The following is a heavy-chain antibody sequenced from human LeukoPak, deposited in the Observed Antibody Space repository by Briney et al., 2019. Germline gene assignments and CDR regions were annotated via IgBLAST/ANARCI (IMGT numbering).Heavy chain of an antibody. D-gene: IGHD3-16*01. V-gene: IGHV3-23*01. J-gene: IGHJ4*02. CDR3: AKTNDYGRLGYYFDY. CDR1: GFTFSSYA. CDR2: ISGSGGST. Sequence: PGGSLSLSCAASGFTFSSYAMSWVRQAPGKGLEWVSAISGSGGSTYYADSVKGRFTISRDNSKNTLYLQMNSLRAEDTAVYYCAKTNDYGRLGYYFDYWGQGTLVTVSS.